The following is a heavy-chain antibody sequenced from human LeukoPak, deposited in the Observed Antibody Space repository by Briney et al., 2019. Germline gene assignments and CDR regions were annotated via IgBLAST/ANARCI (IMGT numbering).Heavy chain of an antibody. Sequence: GGSLRLSCAASGFTFSSYEMHWVGQAPGKGLEWIADISSSGTTMYCADSVKGRFTISRDNAKNSLSLQMDSLRAEDTAVYYCARLLVATQWVDPWGQGSLVTVSS. D-gene: IGHD5-12*01. V-gene: IGHV3-48*03. CDR3: ARLLVATQWVDP. J-gene: IGHJ5*02. CDR2: ISSSGTTM. CDR1: GFTFSSYE.